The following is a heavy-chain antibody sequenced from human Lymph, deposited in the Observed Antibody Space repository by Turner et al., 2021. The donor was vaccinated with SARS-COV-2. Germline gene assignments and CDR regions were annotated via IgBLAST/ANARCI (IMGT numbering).Heavy chain of an antibody. CDR3: ARETVNNWVDP. Sequence: QVQLQESGPRLVKPLETLSLTCTVSGGSMNSNYWSWIRQPPGKRLEWIGYIYYRGSTNYNPSLESRVTISLDTSRNQFSLNLTSVTAADTAIYYCARETVNNWVDPWGQGTLVTVSS. V-gene: IGHV4-59*01. CDR1: GGSMNSNY. J-gene: IGHJ5*02. D-gene: IGHD2-21*02. CDR2: IYYRGST.